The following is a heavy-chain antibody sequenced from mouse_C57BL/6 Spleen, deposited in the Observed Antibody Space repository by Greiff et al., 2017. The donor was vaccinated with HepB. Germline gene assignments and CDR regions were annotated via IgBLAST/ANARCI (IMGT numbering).Heavy chain of an antibody. D-gene: IGHD1-1*01. V-gene: IGHV1-42*01. Sequence: VQLKESGPELVKPGASVKISCKASGYSFTGYYMNWVKQSPEKSLEWIGEINPSTGGTTYNQKFKAKATLTVDKSSSTAYMQLKSLTSEDSAVYYCARRDYYGSSYLRFAYWGQGTLVTVSA. CDR2: INPSTGGT. CDR3: ARRDYYGSSYLRFAY. CDR1: GYSFTGYY. J-gene: IGHJ3*01.